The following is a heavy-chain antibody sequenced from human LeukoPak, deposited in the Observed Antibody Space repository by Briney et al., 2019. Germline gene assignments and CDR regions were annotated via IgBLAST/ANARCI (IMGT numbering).Heavy chain of an antibody. Sequence: ASVKDSCKASGYTFTCYDFNWVRQATGQGLEWMGWMNPKSGNTGYAQKFQGRVTMTRNTSISTAYMEVSSLRSEDTAVYYCARGAPQEYCSGGSCPYFDYWGQGTLVTVSS. J-gene: IGHJ4*02. CDR2: MNPKSGNT. V-gene: IGHV1-8*01. CDR1: GYTFTCYD. CDR3: ARGAPQEYCSGGSCPYFDY. D-gene: IGHD2-15*01.